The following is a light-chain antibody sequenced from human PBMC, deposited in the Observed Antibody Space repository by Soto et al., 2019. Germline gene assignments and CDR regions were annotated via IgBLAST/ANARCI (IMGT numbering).Light chain of an antibody. CDR1: QSIGTY. Sequence: DIQMTQSPSSLSASVGDRVTITCRASQSIGTYLNWYQQHPGKAPKLLIYTASNLESGVPSRFSGSGSGTDFTLTISSLQPEDFATYYCQQSYGIPPVTFGGGTKVDIK. CDR3: QQSYGIPPVT. CDR2: TAS. J-gene: IGKJ4*01. V-gene: IGKV1-39*01.